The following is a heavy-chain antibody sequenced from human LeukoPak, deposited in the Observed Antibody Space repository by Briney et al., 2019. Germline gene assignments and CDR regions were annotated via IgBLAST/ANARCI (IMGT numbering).Heavy chain of an antibody. J-gene: IGHJ4*02. V-gene: IGHV1-2*02. D-gene: IGHD6-6*01. CDR2: INPNSGGT. CDR1: GYTFTGYY. CDR3: ARVRGLIAARPIDY. Sequence: ASVKVSCKASGYTFTGYYMHWVRQAPGQGLEWMGWINPNSGGTNYAQKFQGRVTMIRDTSISTAYMELSRLRSDDTAVYYCARVRGLIAARPIDYWGQGTLVTVSS.